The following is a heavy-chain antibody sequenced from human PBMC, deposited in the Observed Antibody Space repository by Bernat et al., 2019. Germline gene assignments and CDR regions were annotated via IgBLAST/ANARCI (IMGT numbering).Heavy chain of an antibody. CDR3: AKVQSPPEPPDWYYFDY. D-gene: IGHD1-14*01. V-gene: IGHV3-23*01. J-gene: IGHJ4*02. Sequence: EVQLLVSGGGLVQPGGSLRLSCAASGFTFSSYAMSWVRQAPGKGLEWVSVISGSGGSTYYADSVKGRFTISRDNSKNTLYLQMNSLRDEDTAVYYCAKVQSPPEPPDWYYFDYWGQGTLVTVSS. CDR2: ISGSGGST. CDR1: GFTFSSYA.